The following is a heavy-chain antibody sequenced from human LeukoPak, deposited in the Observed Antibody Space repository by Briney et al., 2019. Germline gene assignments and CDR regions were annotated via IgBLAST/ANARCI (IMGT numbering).Heavy chain of an antibody. CDR2: ITSGGSDT. D-gene: IGHD3-16*01. CDR3: ARLFAS. CDR1: GFSVGATY. V-gene: IGHV3-48*02. Sequence: GGSLRLSCAASGFSVGATYMNWVRQAPGKGLECVAHITSGGSDTHYADSVKGRFTVSRDTAANSLFLQMNSLRDDDTAVYYCARLFASWGQGTLVTVSS. J-gene: IGHJ4*02.